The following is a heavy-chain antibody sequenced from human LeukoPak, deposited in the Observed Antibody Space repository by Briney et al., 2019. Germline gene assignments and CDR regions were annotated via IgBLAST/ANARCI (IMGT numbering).Heavy chain of an antibody. D-gene: IGHD3-9*01. CDR1: GFTFSSYW. J-gene: IGHJ4*02. V-gene: IGHV3-7*01. CDR3: ASRRLRYFDWLLN. CDR2: IKQDGSEK. Sequence: RGSLRLSCPASGFTFSSYWMSWVRQAPGKGLEWVANIKQDGSEKYYVDSVKGRFTISRDNAKNSLYLQMNSLRAEDTAVYYCASRRLRYFDWLLNWGRGTLVTVSS.